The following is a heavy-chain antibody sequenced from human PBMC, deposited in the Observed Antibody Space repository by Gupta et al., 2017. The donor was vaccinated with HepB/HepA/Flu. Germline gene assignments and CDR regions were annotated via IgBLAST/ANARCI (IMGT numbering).Heavy chain of an antibody. CDR3: AKGGLNYFGS. D-gene: IGHD1-26*01. CDR2: ITNGGGST. V-gene: IGHV3-23*01. Sequence: EVQLLESGGGLVQPGGSLRLSCTASGFTFSSHGMSWVRQAPGKGLEWVSVITNGGGSTYYEESVKGRFTISRDNSKTTLYLQMNSLRVDDTAVYYCAKGGLNYFGSWGQGTLGTVSS. CDR1: GFTFSSHG. J-gene: IGHJ4*02.